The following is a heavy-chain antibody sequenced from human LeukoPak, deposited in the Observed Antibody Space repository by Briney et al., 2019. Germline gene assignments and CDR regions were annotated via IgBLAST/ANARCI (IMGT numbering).Heavy chain of an antibody. CDR1: GYSITSYL. Sequence: NPGESLKISYKGSGYSITSYLIGWVRQIPRKVLELMGINYPGDSDTRYSPFFHGQATISADKSISTAYLLWSRLKADATALYYCARHTFLGATGHGAFDIWGQGRMVTVSS. D-gene: IGHD1-26*01. CDR3: ARHTFLGATGHGAFDI. J-gene: IGHJ3*02. CDR2: NYPGDSDT. V-gene: IGHV5-51*01.